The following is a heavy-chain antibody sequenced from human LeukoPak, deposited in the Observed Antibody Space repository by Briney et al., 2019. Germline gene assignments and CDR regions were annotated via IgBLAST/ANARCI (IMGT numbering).Heavy chain of an antibody. D-gene: IGHD1-1*01. CDR3: AREGQLEIPLFYWYFDL. J-gene: IGHJ2*01. V-gene: IGHV1-69*13. CDR1: GGTFSSYA. Sequence: ASVKVSCKASGGTFSSYAISWVRQAPGQGLEWMGGIIPIFGTANYAQKFQGRVTITADESTSTAYMELSSLRSEDTAVYYCAREGQLEIPLFYWYFDLWGRGTLVTVSS. CDR2: IIPIFGTA.